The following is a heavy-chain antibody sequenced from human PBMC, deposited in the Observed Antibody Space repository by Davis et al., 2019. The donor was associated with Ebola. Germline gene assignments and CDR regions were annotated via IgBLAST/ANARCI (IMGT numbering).Heavy chain of an antibody. J-gene: IGHJ4*02. D-gene: IGHD1-1*01. Sequence: PGGSLRLSCQGFGYSFSSHWIGWVRQMPGKGLEWMGIIYPRDSDTRYSPSFRGQVTISADKSISTAYLQWSSLRASDTAMYYCASAGTTGTTLLYWGQGTLVTVS. V-gene: IGHV5-51*01. CDR1: GYSFSSHW. CDR3: ASAGTTGTTLLY. CDR2: IYPRDSDT.